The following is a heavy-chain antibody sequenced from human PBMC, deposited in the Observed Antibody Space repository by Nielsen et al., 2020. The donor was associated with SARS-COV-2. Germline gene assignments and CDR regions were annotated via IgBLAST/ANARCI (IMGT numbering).Heavy chain of an antibody. CDR1: GGSISSGGYY. J-gene: IGHJ5*02. D-gene: IGHD6-13*01. V-gene: IGHV4-31*03. CDR3: ARGAYSSSWYYFDP. CDR2: IYYSGST. Sequence: SETLSLTCTVSGGSISSGGYYWSWIRQHPGKGLEWIGYIYYSGSTYYNPSLKSRVTISVDTSKNQFSLKLSSVTAADTAVYYCARGAYSSSWYYFDPWGQGTLVTVSS.